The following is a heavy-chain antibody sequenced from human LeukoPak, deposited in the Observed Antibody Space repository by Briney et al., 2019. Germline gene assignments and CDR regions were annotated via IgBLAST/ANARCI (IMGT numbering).Heavy chain of an antibody. CDR3: ILVGATSPFDI. CDR1: GFTFSGSA. J-gene: IGHJ3*02. D-gene: IGHD1-26*01. V-gene: IGHV3-73*01. CDR2: IRSKANSYAT. Sequence: PGGSLRLSCAASGFTFSGSAMHWVRQASGKGLEWVGRIRSKANSYATAYAASVKGRFTISRDDSKNTAYLQMNSLKTEDTAVYYCILVGATSPFDIWGQGTMVTVSS.